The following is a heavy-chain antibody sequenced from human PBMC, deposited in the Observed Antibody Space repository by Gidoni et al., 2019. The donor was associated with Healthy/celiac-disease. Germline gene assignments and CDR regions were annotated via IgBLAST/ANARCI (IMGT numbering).Heavy chain of an antibody. D-gene: IGHD1-26*01. CDR2: ISYDGSNK. Sequence: QVQLVESGGGVVQPGRSLRLSCAASGFPFSRYGMHWVRQAPGKGLEWVAVISYDGSNKYYADSVKGRFTISRDNSKNTLYLQMNSLRAEDTAVYYCAKDHLRLREYQYSGSYPRGGLDYWGQGTLVTVSS. J-gene: IGHJ4*02. CDR1: GFPFSRYG. CDR3: AKDHLRLREYQYSGSYPRGGLDY. V-gene: IGHV3-30*18.